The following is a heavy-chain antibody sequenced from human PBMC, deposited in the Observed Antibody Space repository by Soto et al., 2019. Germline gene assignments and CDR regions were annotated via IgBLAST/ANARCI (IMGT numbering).Heavy chain of an antibody. D-gene: IGHD7-27*01. CDR2: ISRSSSYI. CDR1: GFTFSSYS. Sequence: EVQLVESGGGLVKPGGSLRLSCAASGFTFSSYSMNWVRQAPGKGLAWVSSISRSSSYIYYADSVKGRFTISRDNAKNSLYLQMNSLRAEDTAVYDCARDVTGQLPGLAAFDIWGQGTMVTVSS. V-gene: IGHV3-21*01. CDR3: ARDVTGQLPGLAAFDI. J-gene: IGHJ3*02.